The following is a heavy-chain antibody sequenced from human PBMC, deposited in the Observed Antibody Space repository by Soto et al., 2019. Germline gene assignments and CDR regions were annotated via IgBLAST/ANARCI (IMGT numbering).Heavy chain of an antibody. CDR3: AGQVDTTFTYNY. Sequence: QVQLQESGPGLVKPSGTLSLTCAVTGGSISGQNWWSWVRQPPGKGLEWIAEIHHSGNTNYNPSLEGRVTILLDKSKSQISLNLGSVNAADTAVYYCAGQVDTTFTYNYWGRGTLITVSS. CDR1: GGSISGQNW. CDR2: IHHSGNT. D-gene: IGHD1-20*01. V-gene: IGHV4-4*02. J-gene: IGHJ4*02.